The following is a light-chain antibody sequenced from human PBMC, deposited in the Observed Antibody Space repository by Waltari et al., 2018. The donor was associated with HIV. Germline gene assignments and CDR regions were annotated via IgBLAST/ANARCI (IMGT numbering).Light chain of an antibody. V-gene: IGLV2-8*01. CDR2: DVT. CDR3: SSYSGSNTLV. J-gene: IGLJ2*01. Sequence: QSALTQPPSASGSPGQSVTISCTGTSSDVGGYNYVSWYQQLPGRAPKLMIYDVTKRPSRVPDRFSGSKSGNTSSLTVSGLHADDEADYFCSSYSGSNTLVFGGGTKLTVL. CDR1: SSDVGGYNY.